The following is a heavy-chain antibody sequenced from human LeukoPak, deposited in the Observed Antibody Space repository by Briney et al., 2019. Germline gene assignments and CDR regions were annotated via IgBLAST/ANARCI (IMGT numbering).Heavy chain of an antibody. CDR2: ISSDGSNK. CDR3: ARDSTIFGVVYREVGAFDI. D-gene: IGHD3-3*01. Sequence: GGSLRLSCAASGFTFTTYSIHWVRQAPGKGLEWVAVISSDGSNKYYAHSVKGRFTVSRDNSKNTLYLQMNSLRAEDTAVYYCARDSTIFGVVYREVGAFDIWGQGTIVTVSS. CDR1: GFTFTTYS. J-gene: IGHJ3*02. V-gene: IGHV3-30-3*01.